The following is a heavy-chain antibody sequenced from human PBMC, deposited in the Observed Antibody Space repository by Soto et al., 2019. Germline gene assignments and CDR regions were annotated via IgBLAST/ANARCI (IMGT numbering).Heavy chain of an antibody. Sequence: QVQLQQWGAGLLKPSETLSLTCAVYGGSFSGYYWSWIRQPPRKGLELIGEINHSGSTNYNPSLKSRVTISVDTSKNQFSLKLTSVTAADTAVYYCARVGYSSSWYRRGAFDIWGQGTMVTVSS. CDR2: INHSGST. CDR3: ARVGYSSSWYRRGAFDI. D-gene: IGHD6-13*01. CDR1: GGSFSGYY. J-gene: IGHJ3*02. V-gene: IGHV4-34*01.